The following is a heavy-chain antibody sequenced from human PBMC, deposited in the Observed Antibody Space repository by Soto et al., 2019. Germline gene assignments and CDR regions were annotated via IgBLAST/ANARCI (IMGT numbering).Heavy chain of an antibody. D-gene: IGHD6-6*01. J-gene: IGHJ5*02. CDR1: GFTFSSYW. CDR2: IKQDGSEK. CDR3: ARESVGSSTS. V-gene: IGHV3-7*03. Sequence: PGGSLRLSCAASGFTFSSYWRSWVRQAPAKGLEWVANIKQDGSEKYYVDSVKGRFTISRDNAKNSLYLQMNSLGTEDTAVYYCARESVGSSTSWGQGTLVTVYS.